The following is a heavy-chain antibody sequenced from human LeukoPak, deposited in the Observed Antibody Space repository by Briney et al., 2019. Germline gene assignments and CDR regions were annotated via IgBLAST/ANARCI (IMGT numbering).Heavy chain of an antibody. Sequence: GGSLRLPCEASGFTFSSDDFNWVRQASGKGLEWVAYISHSGGTTYYADSVKGRFTVSRDNGKSSLYLQMNSLSGEDTAFYYCVREGGYHAWFDSWGQGTLVTVSS. D-gene: IGHD3-16*02. J-gene: IGHJ5*01. V-gene: IGHV3-48*03. CDR2: ISHSGGTT. CDR1: GFTFSSDD. CDR3: VREGGYHAWFDS.